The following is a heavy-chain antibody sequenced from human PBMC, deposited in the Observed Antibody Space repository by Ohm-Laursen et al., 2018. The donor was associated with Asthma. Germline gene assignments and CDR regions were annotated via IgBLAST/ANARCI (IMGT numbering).Heavy chain of an antibody. CDR2: INQVASEK. CDR1: GFTFSTYW. J-gene: IGHJ3*02. Sequence: SLRLSCSASGFTFSTYWMSWVRQAPGKGLEWVANINQVASEKYSVDSVKGRFTISRDNAKNSLYLQMNSLRDEDTAVYYCASQYDYSNDDAFDIWGQGTMVTVSS. D-gene: IGHD4-11*01. V-gene: IGHV3-7*01. CDR3: ASQYDYSNDDAFDI.